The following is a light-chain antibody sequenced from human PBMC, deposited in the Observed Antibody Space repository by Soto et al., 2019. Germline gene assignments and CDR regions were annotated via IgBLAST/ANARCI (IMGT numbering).Light chain of an antibody. J-gene: IGLJ2*01. CDR1: SSDVGDYNY. Sequence: QSALTQPASVSGSPGQSITISCTGTSSDVGDYNYVSWYQQHPGKAPKLMIFEVSYRPSGVSNRFSGSKSGNTASLTISGLQAEDEADYYCSSYTSSSTVVFGGGTKVTVL. V-gene: IGLV2-14*01. CDR2: EVS. CDR3: SSYTSSSTVV.